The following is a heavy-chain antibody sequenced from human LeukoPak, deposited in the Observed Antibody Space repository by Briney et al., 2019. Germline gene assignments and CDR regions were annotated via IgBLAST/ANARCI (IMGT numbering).Heavy chain of an antibody. D-gene: IGHD3-10*01. CDR3: ASDNKLWFGELVEDY. Sequence: PSETLSLTCTVSGGSISSSSYYWGWIRQPPGKGLEWIGSIYYSGSTYYNPSLKSRVTISVDTSKNQFSLKLSSVTAADTAVYYCASDNKLWFGELVEDYWGQGTLVTVSS. CDR2: IYYSGST. V-gene: IGHV4-39*07. J-gene: IGHJ4*02. CDR1: GGSISSSSYY.